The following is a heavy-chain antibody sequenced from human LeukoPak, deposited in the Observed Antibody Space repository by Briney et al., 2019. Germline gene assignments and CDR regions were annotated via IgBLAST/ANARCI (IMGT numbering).Heavy chain of an antibody. J-gene: IGHJ5*02. CDR2: ISWNSGSI. CDR3: AKGNVATIYPWFDP. CDR1: GFTFDDYA. Sequence: GRSLRLSCAASGFTFDDYAMHWVRQAPGKGLEWVSGISWNSGSIGYADSVKGRFTISRDNAKNSLYLQMNSLRAEDTALYYCAKGNVATIYPWFDPWGQGTLVTVSS. D-gene: IGHD5-12*01. V-gene: IGHV3-9*01.